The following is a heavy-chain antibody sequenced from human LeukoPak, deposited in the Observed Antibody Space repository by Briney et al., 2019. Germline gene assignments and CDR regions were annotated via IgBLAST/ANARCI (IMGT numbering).Heavy chain of an antibody. CDR2: INHSGST. J-gene: IGHJ4*02. D-gene: IGHD3-9*01. CDR3: ARREYDILTGYYDY. CDR1: GGSFSGYY. V-gene: IGHV4-34*01. Sequence: SETLSLTCAVYGGSFSGYYWSWIRQPPGKGLEWIGEINHSGSTNYNPSLKSRVTISVDTSKNQFSLKLSSVTAADTAVYYKARREYDILTGYYDYWGQGTLVTVSS.